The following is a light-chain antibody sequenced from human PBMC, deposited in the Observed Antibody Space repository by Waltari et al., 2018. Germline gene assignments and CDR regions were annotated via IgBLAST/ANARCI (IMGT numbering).Light chain of an antibody. CDR3: QQYYSTPLT. J-gene: IGKJ4*01. CDR2: WAS. V-gene: IGKV4-1*01. CDR1: PSVLYSSNNKNY. Sequence: IVMTQSPDSLAVSLGESATINCKANPSVLYSSNNKNYLAWYQQKPGQPPKLLIYWASTRESGVPDRFSGSGSGTDFTLTISSLQAEDVAVYYCQQYYSTPLTFGGGTKVEIK.